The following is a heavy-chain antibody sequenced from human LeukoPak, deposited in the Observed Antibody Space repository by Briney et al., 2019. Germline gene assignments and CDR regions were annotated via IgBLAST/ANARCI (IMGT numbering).Heavy chain of an antibody. Sequence: WASVNVSCKVSGYTLTELSMHWVRQAPGKGLEWMGGFDPEDGETIYAQKFQGRVTMTEDTSTDTAYMELSSLRSEDTAVYYCATDPSGSYSGNAFDIWGQGTMVTVSS. CDR3: ATDPSGSYSGNAFDI. CDR1: GYTLTELS. J-gene: IGHJ3*02. V-gene: IGHV1-24*01. CDR2: FDPEDGET. D-gene: IGHD1-26*01.